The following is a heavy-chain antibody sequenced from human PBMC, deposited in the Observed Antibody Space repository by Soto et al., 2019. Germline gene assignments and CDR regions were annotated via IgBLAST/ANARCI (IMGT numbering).Heavy chain of an antibody. CDR1: GFTFSSYG. Sequence: QVQLVESGGGVVQPGRSLRLSCAASGFTFSSYGMHWVRQAPGKGLEWVAVISYDGSNKYYADSVKGRFTISRDNSKNTLYLQRNSLRAEDTDVYYCAKPPYPPAAPPPYYCYGMDVWGQGTTVTVSS. CDR2: ISYDGSNK. CDR3: AKPPYPPAAPPPYYCYGMDV. J-gene: IGHJ6*02. D-gene: IGHD2-2*01. V-gene: IGHV3-30*18.